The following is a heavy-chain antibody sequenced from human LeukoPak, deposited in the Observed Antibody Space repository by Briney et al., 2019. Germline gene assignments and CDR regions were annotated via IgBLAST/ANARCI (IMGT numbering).Heavy chain of an antibody. Sequence: SVKVSCKASGGTFSSYAIGWVRQAPGQGLEWMGRIIPIFGTANYAQKFQGRVTITTDESTSTAYMELSSLRSEDTAVYYCARDRGIVVVVAANNWFDPWGQGTLVTVSS. D-gene: IGHD2-15*01. CDR2: IIPIFGTA. CDR1: GGTFSSYA. CDR3: ARDRGIVVVVAANNWFDP. J-gene: IGHJ5*02. V-gene: IGHV1-69*05.